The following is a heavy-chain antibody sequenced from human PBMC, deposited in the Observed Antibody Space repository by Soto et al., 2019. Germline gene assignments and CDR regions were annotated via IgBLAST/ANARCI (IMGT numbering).Heavy chain of an antibody. Sequence: QVRLVQSGAEVKKTGSSVKVSCEASGTTFSNFAIGWVRQAPGQGLEWMGGIILPFGTPNYAQKFQGRVTICADESMTTAYMELRGLRSEDTAVYYCVRGPDYEGYFDYWGQGTLVTVSS. V-gene: IGHV1-69*12. CDR1: GTTFSNFA. CDR3: VRGPDYEGYFDY. D-gene: IGHD3-22*01. J-gene: IGHJ4*02. CDR2: IILPFGTP.